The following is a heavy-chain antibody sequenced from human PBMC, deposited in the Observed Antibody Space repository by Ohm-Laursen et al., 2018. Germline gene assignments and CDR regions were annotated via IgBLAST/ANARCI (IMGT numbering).Heavy chain of an antibody. CDR2: IYTGGST. J-gene: IGHJ4*02. CDR1: GGSISNYY. CDR3: ARVGYTYGLPTFFDY. V-gene: IGHV4-4*07. D-gene: IGHD5-18*01. Sequence: TLSLTCSVSGGSISNYYWSWIRQPAGKGLEWIGHIYTGGSTNYNPSLKSRITMSVDTSKNQFSLKLNSVTAADTAVYYCARVGYTYGLPTFFDYWGQGTLVTVSS.